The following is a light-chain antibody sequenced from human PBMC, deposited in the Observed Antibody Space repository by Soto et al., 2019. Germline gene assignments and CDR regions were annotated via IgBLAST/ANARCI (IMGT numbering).Light chain of an antibody. Sequence: EIALTQSPGTLSLSPGERATLSCRAGQSVTSSYLAWYQQRPGQAPRLLIYGASYRATGIPDRFSGSGSGTDFTLTISRLEPEDFAVYYCQQYGRSPDTFGQGTKVDIK. CDR3: QQYGRSPDT. CDR2: GAS. J-gene: IGKJ1*01. V-gene: IGKV3-20*01. CDR1: QSVTSSY.